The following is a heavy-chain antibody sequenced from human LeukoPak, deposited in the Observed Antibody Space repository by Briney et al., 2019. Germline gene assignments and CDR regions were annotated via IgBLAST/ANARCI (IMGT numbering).Heavy chain of an antibody. D-gene: IGHD6-19*01. CDR3: AKDGSGWYGIDY. J-gene: IGHJ4*02. CDR2: LRYDGSHK. V-gene: IGHV3-30*02. CDR1: GFTFSVYG. Sequence: GGSLRLSCAASGFTFSVYGMHWVRQAAGKGREWVAFLRYDGSHKYYADSVKGRFTISRDNSKNTLYLQMNSLRAEDTAVYYCAKDGSGWYGIDYWGQGTLVTVSS.